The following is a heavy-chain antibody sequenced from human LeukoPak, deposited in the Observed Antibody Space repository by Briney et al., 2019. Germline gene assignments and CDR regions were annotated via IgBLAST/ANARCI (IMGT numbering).Heavy chain of an antibody. Sequence: PGGSLRLSCAASGFTFSSYWMHWVRQAPGKGLVWVSRINSDGSSTSYADSVKGRFTISRDNAKNTLYLQMNSLRAEDTAVYYCARGGSAAMASWRAYYMDVWGKGTTVTISS. CDR3: ARGGSAAMASWRAYYMDV. D-gene: IGHD5-18*01. V-gene: IGHV3-74*01. CDR1: GFTFSSYW. CDR2: INSDGSST. J-gene: IGHJ6*03.